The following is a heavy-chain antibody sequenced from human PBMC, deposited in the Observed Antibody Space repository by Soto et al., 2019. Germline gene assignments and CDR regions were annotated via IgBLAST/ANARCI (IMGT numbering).Heavy chain of an antibody. D-gene: IGHD3-22*01. CDR3: ARGTDYYDSSGYYYIFDY. CDR2: IHYSGST. J-gene: IGHJ4*02. V-gene: IGHV4-61*01. CDR1: GGSVSSGSYY. Sequence: QVQLQESGPGLVKPSETLSLTCTVSGGSVSSGSYYWSWIRQPPGKGLEWIGYIHYSGSTNYNPSLKSRVTISVDTSKNQFSLKLSSVTAADTAVDYCARGTDYYDSSGYYYIFDYWGQGTLVTVSS.